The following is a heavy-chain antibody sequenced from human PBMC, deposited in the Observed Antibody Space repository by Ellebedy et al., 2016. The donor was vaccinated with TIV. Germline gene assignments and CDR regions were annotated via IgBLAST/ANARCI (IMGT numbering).Heavy chain of an antibody. CDR3: AKDPRQYSGYDSDFDY. Sequence: GESLKISXAASGFTFSSYAMSWVRQAPGKGLEWVSAISGSGGSTYYADSVKGRFTISRDNSKNTLYLQMNSLRAEDTAVYYCAKDPRQYSGYDSDFDYWGQGTLVTVSS. CDR1: GFTFSSYA. J-gene: IGHJ4*02. V-gene: IGHV3-23*01. D-gene: IGHD5-12*01. CDR2: ISGSGGST.